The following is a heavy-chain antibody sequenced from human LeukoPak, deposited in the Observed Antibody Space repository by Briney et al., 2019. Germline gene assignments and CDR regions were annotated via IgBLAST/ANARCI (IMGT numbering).Heavy chain of an antibody. D-gene: IGHD3-22*01. CDR1: GFTFSNAW. Sequence: NPGGSLRLSCAASGFTFSNAWMSWVRQAPGKGLEWVGRIKSKTDGGTTDYAAPVKGRFTISRDDSKNTPYLQMNSLKTEDTAVYYCTTDYYDSSGYYEDFYYMDVWGKGTTVTVSS. J-gene: IGHJ6*03. V-gene: IGHV3-15*01. CDR3: TTDYYDSSGYYEDFYYMDV. CDR2: IKSKTDGGTT.